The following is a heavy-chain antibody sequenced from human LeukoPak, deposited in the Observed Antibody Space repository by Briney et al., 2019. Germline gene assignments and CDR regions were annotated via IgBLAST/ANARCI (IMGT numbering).Heavy chain of an antibody. CDR2: INSDGSST. CDR3: ARARGLRYFDWLSSAFDI. CDR1: GFTFSSYW. Sequence: GGSLRLSCAASGFTFSSYWMHWVRQAPGKGLVWVSRINSDGSSTSYADSVKGRFTISRDNAKNTLYLQMNSLRAEDTAVYYRARARGLRYFDWLSSAFDIWGQGTMVTVSS. J-gene: IGHJ3*02. D-gene: IGHD3-9*01. V-gene: IGHV3-74*01.